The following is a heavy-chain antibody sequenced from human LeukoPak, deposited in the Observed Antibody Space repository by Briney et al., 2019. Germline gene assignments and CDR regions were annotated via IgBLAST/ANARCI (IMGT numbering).Heavy chain of an antibody. D-gene: IGHD2-15*01. CDR3: ARVCRTSIADIVVVVAATGWFDP. V-gene: IGHV4-38-2*02. J-gene: IGHJ5*02. Sequence: SETLSLTCTVSGYSISSGYYWGWIRQPPGKGLEWIGSIYHRGSTYYNPSLKSRVTISVDTSKNQFSLKLSSVTAADTAVYYCARVCRTSIADIVVVVAATGWFDPWGQGTLVTVSS. CDR2: IYHRGST. CDR1: GYSISSGYY.